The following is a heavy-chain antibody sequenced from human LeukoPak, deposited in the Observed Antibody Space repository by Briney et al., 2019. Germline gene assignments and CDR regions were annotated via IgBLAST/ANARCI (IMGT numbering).Heavy chain of an antibody. D-gene: IGHD1-26*01. V-gene: IGHV3-23*01. CDR1: GFTFSNYA. CDR2: ISGSGAGT. Sequence: GGSLRLSCAASGFTFSNYAMSWVRQAPGKGLEWVSSISGSGAGTYYADSVKGRSTISRDNSKNTLYLQMNSLRAEDTALYYCAKDKSGGWELLRDHDAFDIWGQGTMVTVSS. J-gene: IGHJ3*02. CDR3: AKDKSGGWELLRDHDAFDI.